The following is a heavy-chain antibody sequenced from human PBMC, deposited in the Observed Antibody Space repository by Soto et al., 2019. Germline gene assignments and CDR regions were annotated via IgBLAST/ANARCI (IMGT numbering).Heavy chain of an antibody. J-gene: IGHJ4*02. D-gene: IGHD3-10*01. CDR3: ARLWFGELFFDY. CDR2: IYYSGST. Sequence: KLWETLSLTCTVSGGSISSYYGSWIRQPPGKGLEWIGYIYYSGSTNYNPSLKSRVTISVDTSKNQFSLKLSSVTAADTAVYYCARLWFGELFFDYWGQGTLVTVSS. CDR1: GGSISSYY. V-gene: IGHV4-59*08.